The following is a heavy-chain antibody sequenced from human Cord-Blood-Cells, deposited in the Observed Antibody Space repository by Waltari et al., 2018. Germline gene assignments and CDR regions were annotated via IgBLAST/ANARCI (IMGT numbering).Heavy chain of an antibody. CDR3: ARDPLLL. Sequence: QVQLVASGGGVVQPGRSLRLSCAPSGSTLCSYAMHWGRQAPGKGLEWVAVISYDGSNKYYADSVKGRFTISRDNSKNTLYLQMNSLRAEDTAVYYCARDPLLLWGQGTLVTVSS. J-gene: IGHJ4*02. CDR1: GSTLCSYA. CDR2: ISYDGSNK. V-gene: IGHV3-30-3*01.